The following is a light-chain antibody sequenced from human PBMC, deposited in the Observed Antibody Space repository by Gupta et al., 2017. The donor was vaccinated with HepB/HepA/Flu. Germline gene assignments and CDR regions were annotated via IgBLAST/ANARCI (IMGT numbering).Light chain of an antibody. CDR2: DDT. V-gene: IGLV1-40*01. CDR1: RSNIGAGYD. CDR3: QSFDSSPIGHIV. J-gene: IGLJ2*01. Sequence: QSMLTQPTSVSGAPGQRFTVSCTGSRSNIGAGYDVHWYQQLPGIAPKLLIYDDTNRPSGVPDRFSGSKSGTSASLAITGLRTEDEADYHCQSFDSSPIGHIVFGGGTKLTVL.